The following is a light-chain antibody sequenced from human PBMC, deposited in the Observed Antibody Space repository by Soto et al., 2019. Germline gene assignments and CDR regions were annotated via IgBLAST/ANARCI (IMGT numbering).Light chain of an antibody. V-gene: IGLV1-44*01. J-gene: IGLJ7*01. CDR2: TDD. CDR3: AAWDDSLNGWV. Sequence: QSVLTQPPSASGTPGQRVTISCSGSCSNIGSNAVSWYQQLPGTAPKLLICTDDQRPSGVPDRFSGPKSGTSASLAISGLQSEDEADYYCAAWDDSLNGWVFGGGTQLTVL. CDR1: CSNIGSNA.